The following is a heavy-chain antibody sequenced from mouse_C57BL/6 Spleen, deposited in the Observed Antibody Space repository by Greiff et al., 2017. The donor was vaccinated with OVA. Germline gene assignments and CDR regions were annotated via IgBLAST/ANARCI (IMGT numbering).Heavy chain of an antibody. D-gene: IGHD1-1*01. J-gene: IGHJ2*01. CDR3: AREIITTVVAYYFDY. CDR1: GYAFSSSW. CDR2: IYPGDGDT. Sequence: QVQLQQSGPELVKPGASVKISCKASGYAFSSSWMNWVKQRPGKGLEWIGRIYPGDGDTNYNGKFKGKATLTADKSSSTAYMQLSSLTSEDSAVYFCAREIITTVVAYYFDYWGQGTTLTVSS. V-gene: IGHV1-82*01.